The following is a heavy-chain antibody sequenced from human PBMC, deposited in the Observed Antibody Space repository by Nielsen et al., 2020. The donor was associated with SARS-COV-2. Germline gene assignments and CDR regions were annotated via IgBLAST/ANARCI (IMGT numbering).Heavy chain of an antibody. J-gene: IGHJ4*02. CDR3: ARVRGTHCSGGSCYFKYFDY. V-gene: IGHV3-30*04. D-gene: IGHD2-15*01. Sequence: WIRQPPGKGLEWVAVISYDGSNKYYADSVKGRFTISRDNSKNTLYLQMNSLRAEDTAVYYCARVRGTHCSGGSCYFKYFDYWGQGTLVTVSS. CDR2: ISYDGSNK.